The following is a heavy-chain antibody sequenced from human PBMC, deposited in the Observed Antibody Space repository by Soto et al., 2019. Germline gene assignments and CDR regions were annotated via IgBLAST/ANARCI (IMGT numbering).Heavy chain of an antibody. CDR1: GYSFTSYW. D-gene: IGHD3-3*01. Sequence: PGESLKISCKGSGYSFTSYWIGWVRQMPGKGLEWMGIIYPGDSDTRYSPSFQGQVTISADKSISTAYLQWSSLKASDTAMYYCARFSSDYDVYYYYGMDVWGQGTTVTVSS. CDR3: ARFSSDYDVYYYYGMDV. V-gene: IGHV5-51*01. CDR2: IYPGDSDT. J-gene: IGHJ6*02.